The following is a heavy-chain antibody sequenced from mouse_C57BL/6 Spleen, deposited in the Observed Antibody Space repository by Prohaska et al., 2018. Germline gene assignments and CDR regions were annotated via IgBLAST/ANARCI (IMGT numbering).Heavy chain of an antibody. D-gene: IGHD2-3*01. CDR2: TNPNNGGT. CDR3: ARGGWIDAMDY. J-gene: IGHJ4*01. Sequence: QSPGESLAWIGDTNPNNGGTMYTQKLKGKATLTVDKSSSTAYMELRSLTSEDTAVYYCARGGWIDAMDYWGQGTSVTVSS. V-gene: IGHV1-18*01.